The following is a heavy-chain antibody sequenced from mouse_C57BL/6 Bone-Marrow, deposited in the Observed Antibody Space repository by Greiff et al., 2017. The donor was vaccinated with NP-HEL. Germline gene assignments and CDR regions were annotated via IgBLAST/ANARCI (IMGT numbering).Heavy chain of an antibody. CDR1: GFTFSDYG. D-gene: IGHD1-1*01. CDR3: ARGYYGSSYDWYCDV. Sequence: EVKLVESGGGLVKPGGSLKLSCAASGFTFSDYGMHWVRQAPEKGLEWVAYISSGSSTIYYADTVKGRFTISRDNAKNTLFLQMTSLRSEDTAMYYCARGYYGSSYDWYCDVWGTGTTVTVSS. CDR2: ISSGSSTI. V-gene: IGHV5-17*01. J-gene: IGHJ1*03.